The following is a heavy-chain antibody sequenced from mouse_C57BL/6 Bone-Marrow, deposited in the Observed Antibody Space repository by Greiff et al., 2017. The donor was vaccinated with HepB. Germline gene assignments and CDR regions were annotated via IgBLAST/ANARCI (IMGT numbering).Heavy chain of an antibody. Sequence: DVKLQESGGGLVQPGGSLSLSCAASGFTFTDYYMSWVRQPPGRALEWLGFIRNKANGYPTEYSASVKGRFTISRDNSQSILYLQMNALRAEDSATYYCARYIAFFDVWGTGTTVTVSS. CDR2: IRNKANGYPT. D-gene: IGHD6-1*01. CDR3: ARYIAFFDV. CDR1: GFTFTDYY. V-gene: IGHV7-3*01. J-gene: IGHJ1*03.